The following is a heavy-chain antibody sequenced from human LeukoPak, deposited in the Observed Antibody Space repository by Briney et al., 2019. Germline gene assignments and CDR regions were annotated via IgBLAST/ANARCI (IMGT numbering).Heavy chain of an antibody. D-gene: IGHD2-2*01. CDR3: AKEERPYCSSTSCYPTFVF. CDR1: GFTFSSYA. J-gene: IGHJ4*02. Sequence: GGSLRLSCAASGFTFSSYAMSWVRQAPGKGLEWVSAISGSGGSTYYADYVKGRFTISRDNSKNTLYLQINSLRAEDPAVYYCAKEERPYCSSTSCYPTFVFWGQGTLVTVSS. V-gene: IGHV3-23*01. CDR2: ISGSGGST.